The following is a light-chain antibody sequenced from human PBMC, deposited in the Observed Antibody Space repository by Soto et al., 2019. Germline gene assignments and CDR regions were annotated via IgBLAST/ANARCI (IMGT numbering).Light chain of an antibody. J-gene: IGKJ1*01. V-gene: IGKV3-11*01. CDR3: QQWRT. CDR1: QSVRSY. Sequence: EIVLTQSPATLSLSPGERAILSCRASQSVRSYLAWYQQKPGQAPRLLIYDVSQRATGIPARFSGSGSGTDFTLTISSLEPEDCAVYYCQQWRTFGQGTKVEIK. CDR2: DVS.